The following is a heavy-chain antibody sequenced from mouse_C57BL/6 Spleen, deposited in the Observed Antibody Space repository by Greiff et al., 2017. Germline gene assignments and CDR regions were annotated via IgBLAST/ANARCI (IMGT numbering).Heavy chain of an antibody. D-gene: IGHD1-1*01. J-gene: IGHJ1*03. CDR1: GFTFSDYY. CDR3: ARDEGSNWYFDV. Sequence: EVMLVASEGGLVQPGSSMKLSCTASGFTFSDYYMAWVRQVPEKGLEWVANINYDGSSTYYLDSLKSRFIISRDNAKNILYLQMSSLKSEDTATYYCARDEGSNWYFDVWGTGTTVTVSS. V-gene: IGHV5-16*01. CDR2: INYDGSST.